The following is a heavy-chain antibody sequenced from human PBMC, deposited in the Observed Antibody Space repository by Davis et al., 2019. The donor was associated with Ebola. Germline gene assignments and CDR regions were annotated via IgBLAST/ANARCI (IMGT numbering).Heavy chain of an antibody. CDR3: ARGGPGIQLWLFDY. CDR1: GFTFDDYA. CDR2: ISWNSGSI. V-gene: IGHV3-9*01. Sequence: PGGSLRLSCAASGFTFDDYAMHWVRQAPGKGLEWVSGISWNSGSIGYADSVKGRFTISRDNAKNSLYLQMNSLRAEDTALYYCARGGPGIQLWLFDYWGQGTLVTVSS. D-gene: IGHD5-18*01. J-gene: IGHJ4*02.